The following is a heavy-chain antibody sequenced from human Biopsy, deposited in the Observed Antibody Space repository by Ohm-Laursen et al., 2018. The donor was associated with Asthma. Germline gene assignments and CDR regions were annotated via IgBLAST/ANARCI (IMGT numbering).Heavy chain of an antibody. CDR1: SGSGGYMRSGNYY. Sequence: GTLSLTCSLSSGSGGYMRSGNYYWGWIRQPPGKGLEWIGSIYYSGTTYYNPSLESRVTVSADTSKNHFSRKLTSVTAADTAVYYCVRGSSSWHHGPFHYYYGLDVWGQGTTATVSS. J-gene: IGHJ6*02. V-gene: IGHV4-39*01. CDR3: VRGSSSWHHGPFHYYYGLDV. D-gene: IGHD6-13*01. CDR2: IYYSGTT.